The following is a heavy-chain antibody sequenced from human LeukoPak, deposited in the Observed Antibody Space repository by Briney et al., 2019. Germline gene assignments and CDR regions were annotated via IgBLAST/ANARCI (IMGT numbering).Heavy chain of an antibody. CDR2: IIPIFGTA. J-gene: IGHJ5*02. CDR1: GGTFSSYA. D-gene: IGHD6-19*01. CDR3: ARGGYSSGWYDWFDP. V-gene: IGHV1-69*13. Sequence: SVKVSCKASGGTFSSYAISWVRQAPGQGLEWMGGIIPIFGTANYAQKFQGRVTITADESTSTAYMELSSLRSEDTAVYYCARGGYSSGWYDWFDPWGQGTLLTVSS.